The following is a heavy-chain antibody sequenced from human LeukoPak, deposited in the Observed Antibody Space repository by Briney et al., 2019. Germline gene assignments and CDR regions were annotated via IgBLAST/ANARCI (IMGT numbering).Heavy chain of an antibody. CDR3: ARLGLDRRIDY. CDR1: GGSISSYY. D-gene: IGHD2-15*01. Sequence: SETLSLTCTVSGGSISSYYRSWIRQPPGKGLEWIGYIYYSGSTNYNPSLKSRVTISVDTSKNQFSLKLSSVTAADTAVYYCARLGLDRRIDYWGQGTLVTVSS. CDR2: IYYSGST. J-gene: IGHJ4*02. V-gene: IGHV4-59*01.